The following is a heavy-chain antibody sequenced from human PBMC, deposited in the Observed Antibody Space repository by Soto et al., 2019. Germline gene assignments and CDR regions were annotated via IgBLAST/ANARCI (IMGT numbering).Heavy chain of an antibody. V-gene: IGHV4-39*01. CDR1: GGSISSSSYY. D-gene: IGHD3-10*01. Sequence: PSETLSLTCTVSGGSISSSSYYWGWIRQPPGKGLEWIGSIYYSGSTYYNPSLKSRVTISVDTSKNQFSLKLSSVTAADTALYYCGCYYGSSAIDYWGQGTLVTVSS. J-gene: IGHJ4*02. CDR2: IYYSGST. CDR3: GCYYGSSAIDY.